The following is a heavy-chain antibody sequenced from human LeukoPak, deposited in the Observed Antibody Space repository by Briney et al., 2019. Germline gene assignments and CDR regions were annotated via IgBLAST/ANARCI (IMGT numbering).Heavy chain of an antibody. Sequence: ASQTLSLTCTVSGGSISSGGYYWSWIRQHPGKGLEWIGYIYYSGSTYYNPSLKSRVTISVDTSKNQFSLKLSSVTAADTAVYYCARGKGGGSGRDHDAFDIWGQGTMVTVSS. CDR3: ARGKGGGSGRDHDAFDI. CDR1: GGSISSGGYY. CDR2: IYYSGST. V-gene: IGHV4-31*03. J-gene: IGHJ3*02. D-gene: IGHD2-15*01.